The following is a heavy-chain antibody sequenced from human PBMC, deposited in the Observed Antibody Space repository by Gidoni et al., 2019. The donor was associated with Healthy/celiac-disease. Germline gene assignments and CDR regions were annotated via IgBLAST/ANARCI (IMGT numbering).Heavy chain of an antibody. CDR2: IDYSGST. CDR3: ARHRIVVDLDWFDP. D-gene: IGHD3-22*01. CDR1: GGSISSSCYY. Sequence: QLQLQESVTGLVKPSETLSLTCTVSGGSISSSCYYWGWISQPPGKGLEWIGSIDYSGSTYYNPSLKSRVTISVDTSKNQFSLKLGSVTAADTAVYYCARHRIVVDLDWFDPWGQGTLVTVSS. V-gene: IGHV4-39*01. J-gene: IGHJ5*02.